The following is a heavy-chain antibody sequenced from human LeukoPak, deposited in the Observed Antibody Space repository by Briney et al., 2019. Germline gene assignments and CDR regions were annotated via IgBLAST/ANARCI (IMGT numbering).Heavy chain of an antibody. Sequence: QAPGKGLERVANIRQDGSEKYYVDSVKGRFTISRDNAKNTLYLQMISLRAEYTAVYHCTSRMMTGDYWGQGTLVTVSS. D-gene: IGHD3-16*01. CDR3: TSRMMTGDY. CDR2: IRQDGSEK. V-gene: IGHV3-7*02. J-gene: IGHJ4*02.